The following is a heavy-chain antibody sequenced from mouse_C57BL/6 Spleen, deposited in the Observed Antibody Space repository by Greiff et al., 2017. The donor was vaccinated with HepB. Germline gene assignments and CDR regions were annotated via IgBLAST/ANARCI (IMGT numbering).Heavy chain of an antibody. CDR2: SRNKANDYTT. CDR1: GFTFSDFY. D-gene: IGHD4-1*01. V-gene: IGHV7-1*01. Sequence: EVNLVDSGGGLVQSGRSLRLSCATSGFTFSDFYMEWVRQAPGKGLEWIAASRNKANDYTTEYSASVKGRFIVSRDTSQSILYLQMNALRAEDTAIYYCARDDWDDAMDYWGQGTSVTVSS. CDR3: ARDDWDDAMDY. J-gene: IGHJ4*01.